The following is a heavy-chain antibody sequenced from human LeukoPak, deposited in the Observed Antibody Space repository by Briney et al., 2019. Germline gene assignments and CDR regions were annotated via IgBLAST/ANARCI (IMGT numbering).Heavy chain of an antibody. CDR1: GGTFSSYT. CDR3: ARASSDDTAMATPFAY. V-gene: IGHV1-69*01. J-gene: IGHJ4*02. D-gene: IGHD5-18*01. Sequence: SVKVSCKASGGTFSSYTISWVRQAPGQGLEWMGGITPIFGTANYLQKFQGRVTITADESTRTAYMELSRLRSEDTAIYYCARASSDDTAMATPFAYWGQGTLVTVSS. CDR2: ITPIFGTA.